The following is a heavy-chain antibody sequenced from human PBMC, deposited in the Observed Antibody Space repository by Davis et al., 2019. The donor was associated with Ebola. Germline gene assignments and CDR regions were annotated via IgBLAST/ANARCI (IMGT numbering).Heavy chain of an antibody. CDR2: ISGGGADT. Sequence: PGGSLRLSCAASGFTFSDYAMSWVRQAPRKGLEWVSAISGGGADTYYGDSVKGRFAISRDNAKNSLHLQMNSLRPEDTAVYYCTRDKSERYFYYFDHWGQGTLVTVSS. J-gene: IGHJ4*02. V-gene: IGHV3-23*01. CDR3: TRDKSERYFYYFDH. D-gene: IGHD3-9*01. CDR1: GFTFSDYA.